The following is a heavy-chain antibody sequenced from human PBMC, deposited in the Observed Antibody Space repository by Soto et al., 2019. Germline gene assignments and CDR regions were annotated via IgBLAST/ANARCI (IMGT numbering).Heavy chain of an antibody. J-gene: IGHJ4*02. CDR1: GYTFTSYY. D-gene: IGHD3-10*01. CDR3: ASRDGSGSYLDY. CDR2: INPSGGST. Sequence: QVQLVQSGAEVKKPGASVKVSCKASGYTFTSYYMHWVRQAPGQGLEWMGIINPSGGSTSYAQKFQYRVTMTRDTSTSTDYMELSSLRSEDTAVYYCASRDGSGSYLDYWGQGTLVTVSS. V-gene: IGHV1-46*03.